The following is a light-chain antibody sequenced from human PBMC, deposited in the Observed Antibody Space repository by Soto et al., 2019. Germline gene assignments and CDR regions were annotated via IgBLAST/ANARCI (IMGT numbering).Light chain of an antibody. CDR2: GAS. J-gene: IGKJ1*01. Sequence: EVVMTQSPATLSVSPGEIATLSCRASQSVTTNMAWYQQKPGQAPRLLIYGASTRATGIPDRFSGSGSGTDFTLTISRLEPEDFAVYYCQQYGGSWTFGQGTKVDIK. V-gene: IGKV3-20*01. CDR3: QQYGGSWT. CDR1: QSVTTN.